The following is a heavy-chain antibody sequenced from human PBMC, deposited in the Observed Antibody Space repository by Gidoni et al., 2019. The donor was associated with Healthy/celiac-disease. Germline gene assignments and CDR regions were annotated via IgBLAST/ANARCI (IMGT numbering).Heavy chain of an antibody. CDR3: AKDKDLEWLELYFDY. CDR2: ISWNSGSI. D-gene: IGHD3-3*01. J-gene: IGHJ4*02. Sequence: EVQLVESGGGLVQPGRSLRLSCAASGFTFDDYAMHWVRPAPGQGLGWVSGISWNSGSIGYADSVKGRFTISRDNAKNSLYLQMNSLRAEDTALYYCAKDKDLEWLELYFDYWGQGTLVTVSS. CDR1: GFTFDDYA. V-gene: IGHV3-9*01.